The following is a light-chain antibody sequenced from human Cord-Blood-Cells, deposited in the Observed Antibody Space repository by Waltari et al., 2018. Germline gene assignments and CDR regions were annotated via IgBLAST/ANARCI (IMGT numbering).Light chain of an antibody. CDR2: DAS. V-gene: IGKV3-11*01. Sequence: EIVLTQSPATLSLSPWERVILSCRASQSVSSYLAWYQQKPGQAPRLLIYDASNRATGIPARFSGSGSGTDFTLTISSLEPEDFAVYYCQQRSNWPPYTFGQGTKLEIK. CDR1: QSVSSY. CDR3: QQRSNWPPYT. J-gene: IGKJ2*01.